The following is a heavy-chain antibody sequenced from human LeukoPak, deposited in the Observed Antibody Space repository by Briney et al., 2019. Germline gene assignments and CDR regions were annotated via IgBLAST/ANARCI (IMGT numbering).Heavy chain of an antibody. CDR1: GFTFSSYA. CDR3: AREGSSSWYPFDY. CDR2: ISSNGGST. D-gene: IGHD6-13*01. V-gene: IGHV3-64*01. Sequence: GGSLRLSCAASGFTFSSYAMHWVRQTPGKGLEYVSAISSNGGSTYYANSVKGRFTISRDNSKNTLYLQMGSLRAEDMAVYYCAREGSSSWYPFDYWGQGTLVTVSS. J-gene: IGHJ4*02.